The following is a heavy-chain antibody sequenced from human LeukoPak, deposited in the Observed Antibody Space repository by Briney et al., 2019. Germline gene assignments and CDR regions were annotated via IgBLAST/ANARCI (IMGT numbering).Heavy chain of an antibody. Sequence: SETLSLTCAVYGGSFSGYYWRWIRQPPGKGLEWIGEINHSGSTNYNPSLKSRVTISVDTSKNQFSLKLSSVTAADTAVYYCAGQDGYKAPFDYWGQGTLVTVSS. D-gene: IGHD5-24*01. J-gene: IGHJ4*02. CDR3: AGQDGYKAPFDY. CDR2: INHSGST. V-gene: IGHV4-34*01. CDR1: GGSFSGYY.